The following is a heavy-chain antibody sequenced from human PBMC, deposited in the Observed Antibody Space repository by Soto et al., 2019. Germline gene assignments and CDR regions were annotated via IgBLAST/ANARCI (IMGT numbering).Heavy chain of an antibody. CDR2: NSGSGETT. V-gene: IGHV3-23*01. J-gene: IGHJ5*02. CDR3: ANSRGTGLQA. Sequence: PGGSLRLSCAASQFIFSKYGMAWVRQAPGKGLEWVSDNSGSGETTNYADSVKGRFTISRDNSKNTLYLQVNTLSAKAAAIYYCANSRGTGLQAWDQRTQVT. CDR1: QFIFSKYG. D-gene: IGHD2-15*01.